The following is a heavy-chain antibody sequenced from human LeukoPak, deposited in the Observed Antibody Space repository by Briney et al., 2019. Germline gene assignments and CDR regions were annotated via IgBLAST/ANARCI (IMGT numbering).Heavy chain of an antibody. V-gene: IGHV3-33*08. CDR1: GFTFSSYA. Sequence: GGSLRLSCAASGFTFSSYAMHWVRQAPGKGLEWVAFIWYDGSNKYYADSVKGRFTISRDNSRNTLFLQMNSLRAEDTAVYYCATDRATQYFDYWGQGTLVSVSS. J-gene: IGHJ4*02. D-gene: IGHD2-15*01. CDR2: IWYDGSNK. CDR3: ATDRATQYFDY.